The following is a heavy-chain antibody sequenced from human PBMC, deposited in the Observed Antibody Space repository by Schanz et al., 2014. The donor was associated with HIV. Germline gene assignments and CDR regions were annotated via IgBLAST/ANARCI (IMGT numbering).Heavy chain of an antibody. CDR3: ARVEPAAVPDTFFYYGMDV. D-gene: IGHD2-2*02. Sequence: QVQLVQSGAEVKKPGASVKVSCKASGYIFTSNGISWVRQAPGQGLEWMGIINPRGGNTTYAQKFQGRVTMTRDTSTSTVYMELSSLRSEDTALYYCARVEPAAVPDTFFYYGMDVWGQGTTVTVSS. CDR1: GYIFTSNG. V-gene: IGHV1-46*01. CDR2: INPRGGNT. J-gene: IGHJ6*02.